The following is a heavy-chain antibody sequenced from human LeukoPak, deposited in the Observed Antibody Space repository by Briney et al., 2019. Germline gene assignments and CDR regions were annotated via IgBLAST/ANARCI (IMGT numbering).Heavy chain of an antibody. Sequence: GGSLRLSCAASGFTFSSYWMPWVRQAPGKGLMWVSRIKTDGSSTTYADSVKGRFTISRDNAKNTLYLQMNSLRAEDTAVYYCARAHGGNVHFDYWGQGTLVTVSS. D-gene: IGHD4-23*01. J-gene: IGHJ4*02. CDR3: ARAHGGNVHFDY. CDR1: GFTFSSYW. V-gene: IGHV3-74*01. CDR2: IKTDGSST.